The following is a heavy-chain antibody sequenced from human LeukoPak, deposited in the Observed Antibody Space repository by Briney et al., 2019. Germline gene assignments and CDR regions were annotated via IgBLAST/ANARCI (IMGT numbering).Heavy chain of an antibody. CDR3: GRDHGAIPLTNYIDC. V-gene: IGHV3-20*04. Sequence: GGSPRLSCAASGFTFDDYGMSWVRKAPGTGLERVSNINRNGGNTAYSDSVKSRFTIARDNAQNSLYLQIKSLRAEDAALYYCGRDHGAIPLTNYIDCWGQGTLVTVSS. CDR1: GFTFDDYG. CDR2: INRNGGNT. D-gene: IGHD1-1*01. J-gene: IGHJ4*02.